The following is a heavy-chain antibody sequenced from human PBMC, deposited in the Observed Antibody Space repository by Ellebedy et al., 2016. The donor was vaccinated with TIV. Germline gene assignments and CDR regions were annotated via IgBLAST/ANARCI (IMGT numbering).Heavy chain of an antibody. CDR2: ISGSGDTT. CDR1: GFTFSSYF. J-gene: IGHJ4*02. D-gene: IGHD1-26*01. Sequence: GESLKISXAASGFTFSSYFMSWVRQAPGKGLEWVSVISGSGDTTYYAASVKGRFTISRDNAKNSLYLQMNSLRAEDTAVYYCAGSGSYHLFFFDYWGQGTLVTVSS. V-gene: IGHV3-23*01. CDR3: AGSGSYHLFFFDY.